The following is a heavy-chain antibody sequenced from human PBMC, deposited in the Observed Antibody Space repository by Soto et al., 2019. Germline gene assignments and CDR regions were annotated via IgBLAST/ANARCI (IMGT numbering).Heavy chain of an antibody. CDR2: IFYSGTT. J-gene: IGHJ3*02. Sequence: QVQLQESGPGLVKPSETLSLTCSVSGGSLSSYFWSWIRQPPGKGLEWIGYIFYSGTTNYNPSLKSRVTISIDTSRNRFALKLNSVTAADTAVYYCARGRGGTYDALDIWGQGTMVPVSS. CDR3: ARGRGGTYDALDI. V-gene: IGHV4-59*01. CDR1: GGSLSSYF. D-gene: IGHD1-26*01.